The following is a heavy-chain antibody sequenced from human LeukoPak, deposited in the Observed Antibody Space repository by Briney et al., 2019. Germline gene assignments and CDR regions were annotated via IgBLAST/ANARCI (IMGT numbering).Heavy chain of an antibody. CDR3: ARRAGAYSHPYDY. Sequence: GGSLRLSRTVSGFTVSSNSMSWVRQAPGKGLEWVSFIYSGTIHYSDSVKGRFTISRDNSKNTLYLQMNSLRAEDTAVYYCARRAGAYSHPYDYWGQGTLVTVSS. J-gene: IGHJ4*02. V-gene: IGHV3-53*01. D-gene: IGHD4/OR15-4a*01. CDR1: GFTVSSNS. CDR2: IYSGTI.